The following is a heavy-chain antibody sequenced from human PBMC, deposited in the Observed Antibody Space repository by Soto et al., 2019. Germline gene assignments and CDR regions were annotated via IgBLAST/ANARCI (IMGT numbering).Heavy chain of an antibody. Sequence: EVQLLESGGGLVQPGGSLRLSCAASGFTFSSYAMSWVRQAPGKGLEWVSAISGSGGSTYYADSVKGRFTISRDNSKNTLFLQMNSLRAEDTAVYYCTKDYYDSSGYFAFDIWGQGTMVTVSS. J-gene: IGHJ3*02. CDR3: TKDYYDSSGYFAFDI. CDR1: GFTFSSYA. CDR2: ISGSGGST. D-gene: IGHD3-22*01. V-gene: IGHV3-23*01.